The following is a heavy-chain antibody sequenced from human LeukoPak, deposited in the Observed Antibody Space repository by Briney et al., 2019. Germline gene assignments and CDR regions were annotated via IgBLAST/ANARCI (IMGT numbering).Heavy chain of an antibody. Sequence: GRSLRLSCAASGFTFSSYGMQWVRQAPGKGLEWVAVIWYDGSNKYYADSVKGRFTISRDNSKNTLYLQMNSLRAEDTAVYYCAKDMVRGVIINLFDYWGQGTLVTVSS. D-gene: IGHD3-10*01. J-gene: IGHJ4*02. V-gene: IGHV3-33*06. CDR3: AKDMVRGVIINLFDY. CDR1: GFTFSSYG. CDR2: IWYDGSNK.